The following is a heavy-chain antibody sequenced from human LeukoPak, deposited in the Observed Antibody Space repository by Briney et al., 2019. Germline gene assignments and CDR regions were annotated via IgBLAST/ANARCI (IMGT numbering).Heavy chain of an antibody. Sequence: SETLSLTCAVYGESFSDYYWNWIRQSPGKGLEWIAEIYQSEITGYNPSLKSRVTISVDTSKNQFSLKLSSVTAADTAVYYCASSWLVLDYWGQGTLVTVSS. J-gene: IGHJ4*02. CDR2: IYQSEIT. CDR3: ASSWLVLDY. D-gene: IGHD6-19*01. V-gene: IGHV4-34*01. CDR1: GESFSDYY.